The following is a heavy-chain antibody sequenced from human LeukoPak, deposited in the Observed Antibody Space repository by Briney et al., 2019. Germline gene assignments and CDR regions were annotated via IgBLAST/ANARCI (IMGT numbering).Heavy chain of an antibody. CDR2: VSPPGGGT. CDR3: ARDLAWGAFDY. CDR1: GFTFSSYA. V-gene: IGHV3-23*01. D-gene: IGHD7-27*01. Sequence: GGSLRLSCAASGFTFSSYAMHWVRQAPGKGLEWLSGVSPPGGGTYYSDSVKGRYTISRDDSKNTLSLQMNSLRVEDTAVYHCARDLAWGAFDYWGQGTLVTVSS. J-gene: IGHJ4*02.